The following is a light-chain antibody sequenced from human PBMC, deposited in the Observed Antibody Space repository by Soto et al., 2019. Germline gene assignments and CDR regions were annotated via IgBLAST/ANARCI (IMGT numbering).Light chain of an antibody. V-gene: IGKV3-20*01. J-gene: IGKJ4*01. Sequence: EIVLTQSPGTLSLSPGERATLSCRASQSISSSSLAWYQQKPGQAPRLLICGAFTRATGVPARFSGSGSGTDFTLTISSLQAADVATYYCQKYNSAPLTFGGGTKVDIK. CDR3: QKYNSAPLT. CDR1: QSISSSS. CDR2: GAF.